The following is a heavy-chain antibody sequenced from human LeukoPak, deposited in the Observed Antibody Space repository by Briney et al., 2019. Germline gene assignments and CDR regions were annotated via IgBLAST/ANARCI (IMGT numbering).Heavy chain of an antibody. CDR1: GFTFSSYG. Sequence: GRSLRLSCAASGFTFSSYGMHWVRQAPGKGLEWVAVIWYDGSNKYYADSVKGRFTISRDNSKNTLYLQMNSLRAEDTAVYCCANGYGDYKVSRRQAQNWGQGTLVTVSS. CDR2: IWYDGSNK. V-gene: IGHV3-33*06. J-gene: IGHJ4*02. CDR3: ANGYGDYKVSRRQAQN. D-gene: IGHD4-17*01.